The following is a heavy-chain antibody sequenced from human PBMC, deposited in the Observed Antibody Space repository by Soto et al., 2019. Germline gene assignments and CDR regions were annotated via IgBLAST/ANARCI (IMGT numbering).Heavy chain of an antibody. D-gene: IGHD1-1*01. CDR3: AKDSNKYTSSLRGRYFDY. V-gene: IGHV3-23*01. CDR1: GFPFSSYV. J-gene: IGHJ4*02. Sequence: EVQLLESGGGLVQRGGSLRLSCAASGFPFSSYVMSWVRQAPGKGLAWVSGITGGGSNTFYADSVKGRFTISRDNSKNTRFLQMNSLGAEDTAVYYCAKDSNKYTSSLRGRYFDYWGQGIGVTVSS. CDR2: ITGGGSNT.